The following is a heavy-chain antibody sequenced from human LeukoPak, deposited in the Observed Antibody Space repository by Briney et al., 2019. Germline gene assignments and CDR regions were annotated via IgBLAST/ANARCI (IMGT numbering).Heavy chain of an antibody. CDR2: IYPGDSDI. V-gene: IGHV5-51*01. Sequence: GESLKISCKASGYTFTNYWIGWVRQMPGKGLEWMAIIYPGDSDIRYSPSFQGQVTISADKSISTAYLQWSSLKASDTAMYYCARLYIVGAITSPDYWGQGTLVTVSS. CDR1: GYTFTNYW. D-gene: IGHD1-26*01. CDR3: ARLYIVGAITSPDY. J-gene: IGHJ4*02.